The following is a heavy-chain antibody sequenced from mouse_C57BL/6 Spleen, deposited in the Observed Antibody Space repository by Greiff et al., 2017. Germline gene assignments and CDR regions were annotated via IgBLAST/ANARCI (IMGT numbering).Heavy chain of an antibody. CDR3: ARRGYYGSSPLAMDY. V-gene: IGHV1-81*01. CDR1: GYTFTSYG. J-gene: IGHJ4*01. CDR2: IYPRSGNT. Sequence: QVQLQQSGAELARPGASVKLSCKASGYTFTSYGISWVKQRTGQGLEWIGEIYPRSGNTYYNEKFKGKATLTADKSSSTAYMELRSLTSEDSAVYFCARRGYYGSSPLAMDYWGQGTSVTVSS. D-gene: IGHD1-1*01.